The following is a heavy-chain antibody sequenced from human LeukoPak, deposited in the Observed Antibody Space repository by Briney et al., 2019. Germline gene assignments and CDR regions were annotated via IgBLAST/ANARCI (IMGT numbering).Heavy chain of an antibody. CDR3: ARDGSSRLGSGSNWFDP. CDR2: IYYSGST. CDR1: GGSISSSSYY. J-gene: IGHJ5*02. D-gene: IGHD3-10*01. V-gene: IGHV4-39*07. Sequence: PSETLSLTCTVSGGSISSSSYYWGWIRQPPGKGLEWIGSIYYSGSTYYNPSLKSRVTISVDTSKNQFSLKLSSVTAADTAVYYCARDGSSRLGSGSNWFDPWGQGTLVTVSS.